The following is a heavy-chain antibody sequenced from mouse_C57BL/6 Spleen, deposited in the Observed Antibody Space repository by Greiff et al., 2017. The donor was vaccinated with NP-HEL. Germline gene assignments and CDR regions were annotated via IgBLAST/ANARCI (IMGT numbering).Heavy chain of an antibody. CDR1: GFSFNTYA. Sequence: EVKLVESGGGLVQPKGSLKLSCAASGFSFNTYAMNWVRQAPGKGLEWVARIRSKSNNYATYYADSVKDRFTISRDDSETMLYLQMNNLKTEDTAMYYCVRHYSNYAMDYWGQGTSVTVSS. V-gene: IGHV10-1*01. CDR3: VRHYSNYAMDY. J-gene: IGHJ4*01. D-gene: IGHD2-5*01. CDR2: IRSKSNNYAT.